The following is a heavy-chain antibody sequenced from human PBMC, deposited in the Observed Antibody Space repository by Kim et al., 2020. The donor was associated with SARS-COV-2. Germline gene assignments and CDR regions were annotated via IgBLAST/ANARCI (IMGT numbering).Heavy chain of an antibody. J-gene: IGHJ5*02. CDR2: INTITGNP. V-gene: IGHV7-4-1*02. CDR3: ARAGGYAGYENWSDP. Sequence: ASVKVSCKASGYTFTKYAMNWVRQAPGQGLEWMGWINTITGNPTYAQDFTGRFVLSVDTSVNTTYLQIISLKAEDTGVYYCARAGGYAGYENWSDPWGQGTLVTVSS. CDR1: GYTFTKYA. D-gene: IGHD5-12*01.